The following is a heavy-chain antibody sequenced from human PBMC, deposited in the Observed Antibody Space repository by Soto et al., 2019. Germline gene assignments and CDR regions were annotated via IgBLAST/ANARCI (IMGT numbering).Heavy chain of an antibody. CDR3: ARDRPPHWFDP. V-gene: IGHV3-30-3*01. CDR2: ISYDGSNK. Sequence: QVQLVESGGGVVQPGRSQRLSCAASGFTFSSYAMHWVRQAPGKGLEWVAVISYDGSNKYYADSVKGRFTISRDNSKNTLYLQMNSLRAEDTAVYYCARDRPPHWFDPWGQGTLVTVSS. CDR1: GFTFSSYA. J-gene: IGHJ5*02.